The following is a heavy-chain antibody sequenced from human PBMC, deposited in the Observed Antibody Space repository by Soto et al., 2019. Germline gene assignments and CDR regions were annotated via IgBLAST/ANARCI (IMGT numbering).Heavy chain of an antibody. V-gene: IGHV4-59*08. CDR3: ARRQVVPIGWFDP. CDR1: GVSIRGYY. Sequence: QVQLQESGPGLVKPSETLSLTCTVSGVSIRGYYWSWIRQPPGKGLEWIGYAYYGGATHSNPSFQSRVTIDLDTSKNQFSLNLRSVTAADTAVYYCARRQVVPIGWFDPWGQGSLVTVSS. J-gene: IGHJ5*02. CDR2: AYYGGAT. D-gene: IGHD2-2*01.